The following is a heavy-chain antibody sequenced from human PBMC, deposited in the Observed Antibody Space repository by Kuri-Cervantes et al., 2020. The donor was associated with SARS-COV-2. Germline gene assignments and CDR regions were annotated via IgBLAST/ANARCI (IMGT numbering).Heavy chain of an antibody. CDR1: GFTFSSYG. D-gene: IGHD5-24*01. CDR3: ARGASGYNPPFDY. CDR2: IWYDGSNK. J-gene: IGHJ4*02. Sequence: GESLKISCAASGFTFSSYGMHWVRQALGKGLEWVAVIWYDGSNKYYADSVKGRFTISRDNSKNTLYLQMNSLRAEDTAVYYCARGASGYNPPFDYWGQGTLVTVSS. V-gene: IGHV3-30*19.